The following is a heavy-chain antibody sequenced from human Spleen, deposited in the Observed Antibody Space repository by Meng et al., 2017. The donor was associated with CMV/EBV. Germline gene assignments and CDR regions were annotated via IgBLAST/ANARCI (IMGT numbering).Heavy chain of an antibody. CDR1: GFTFSNYA. CDR2: INQDGSQK. J-gene: IGHJ6*02. CDR3: ARVAAAGRGMDV. V-gene: IGHV3-7*04. Sequence: GGSLRLSCAASGFTFSNYAMTWVRQAPGKGLEWVANINQDGSQKNYVDSVKGRFTISRDNAKNSLFLQMNSLRAEDTAVYYCARVAAAGRGMDVWGQGTTVTVSS. D-gene: IGHD6-13*01.